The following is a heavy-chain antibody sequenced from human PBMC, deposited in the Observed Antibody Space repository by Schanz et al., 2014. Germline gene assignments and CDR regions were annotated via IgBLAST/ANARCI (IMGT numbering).Heavy chain of an antibody. CDR3: ARDGYSVVVISPTESFDI. CDR2: IGSSSSRI. J-gene: IGHJ3*02. Sequence: EVQLVESGGGLVQPGGSLRLSCTASGFTFSSYAMSWIRQAPGKGLEWISYIGSSSSRIDHADSVKSRFTISRDNSRNTLYLQMNSLRAEDTAVYYCARDGYSVVVISPTESFDIWGQGTMGTVSP. V-gene: IGHV3-48*01. CDR1: GFTFSSYA. D-gene: IGHD2-21*01.